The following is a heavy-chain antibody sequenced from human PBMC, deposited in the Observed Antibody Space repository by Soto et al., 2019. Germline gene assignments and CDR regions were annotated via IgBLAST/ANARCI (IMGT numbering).Heavy chain of an antibody. CDR3: AREVPLYCSSTSCYYIYYYGMDV. D-gene: IGHD2-2*01. CDR1: GYSFTSYW. CDR2: IDPSDSYT. V-gene: IGHV5-10-1*01. Sequence: GESLKISCKGSGYSFTSYWISWVRQMPGKGLEWMGSIDPSDSYTNYSPSFQGHVTISADKSISTAYLQWSSLKASDTAMYYCAREVPLYCSSTSCYYIYYYGMDVWGQGTTVTVSS. J-gene: IGHJ6*02.